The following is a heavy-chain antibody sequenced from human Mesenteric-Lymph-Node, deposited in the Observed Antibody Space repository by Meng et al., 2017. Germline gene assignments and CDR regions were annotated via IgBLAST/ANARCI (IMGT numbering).Heavy chain of an antibody. CDR1: GGTFSSYA. CDR2: IIPILGTA. Sequence: SVKVSCKASGGTFSSYAISWVRQAPGQGLGWMGGIIPILGTANYAQKFQGRVTITADESTSTAYMGLSSLRSEDTAVYYCARERNSNYYGSGSYYKGYYYYGMDVWGQGTTVTVSS. J-gene: IGHJ6*02. D-gene: IGHD3-10*01. CDR3: ARERNSNYYGSGSYYKGYYYYGMDV. V-gene: IGHV1-69*13.